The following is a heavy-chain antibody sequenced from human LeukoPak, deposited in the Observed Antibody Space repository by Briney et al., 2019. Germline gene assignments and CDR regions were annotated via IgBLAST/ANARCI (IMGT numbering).Heavy chain of an antibody. Sequence: PSETLSLTCTVSGAFISAFHWTWFRQPAGEGLEWIGLIYSSGSTLFNPSLKSRVAMSVDLTKNQLSLKLTSVTAADTAMYYCARKDGDYWGRGTLVTVSS. CDR3: ARKDGDY. CDR1: GAFISAFH. V-gene: IGHV4-4*07. CDR2: IYSSGST. J-gene: IGHJ4*02.